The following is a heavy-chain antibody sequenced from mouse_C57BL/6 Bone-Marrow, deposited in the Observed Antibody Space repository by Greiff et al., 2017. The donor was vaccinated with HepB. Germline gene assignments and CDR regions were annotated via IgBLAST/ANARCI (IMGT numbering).Heavy chain of an antibody. D-gene: IGHD1-1*01. CDR2: IHPNSGST. CDR3: ANYYGSSWDY. Sequence: QVHVKQPGAELVKPGASVKLSCKASGYTFTSYWMHWVKQRPGQGLEWIGMIHPNSGSTNYNEKFKSKATLTVDKSSSTAYMQLSSLTSEDSAVYYCANYYGSSWDYWGQGTTLTVSS. V-gene: IGHV1-64*01. CDR1: GYTFTSYW. J-gene: IGHJ2*01.